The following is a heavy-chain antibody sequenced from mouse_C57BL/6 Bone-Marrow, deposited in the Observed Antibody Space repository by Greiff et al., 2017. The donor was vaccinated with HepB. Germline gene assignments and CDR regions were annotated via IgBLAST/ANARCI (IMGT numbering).Heavy chain of an antibody. Sequence: VMLVESDAELVKPGASVKISCKVSGYTFTDHTIHWMKQRPEQGLEWIGYIYPRDGSTKCNEKFKGKATLTADKSSSTAYMQLNSLTSEDSAVYFCARWGTYGNLFDYWGQGTTLTVSS. CDR2: IYPRDGST. D-gene: IGHD2-1*01. CDR3: ARWGTYGNLFDY. V-gene: IGHV1-78*01. J-gene: IGHJ2*01. CDR1: GYTFTDHT.